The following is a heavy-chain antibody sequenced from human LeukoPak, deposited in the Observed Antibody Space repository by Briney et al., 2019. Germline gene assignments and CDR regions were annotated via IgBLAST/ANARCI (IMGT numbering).Heavy chain of an antibody. CDR1: GYTFTSYG. J-gene: IGHJ3*02. Sequence: ASVKVSCKASGYTFTSYGIIWVRQAPGKGLEWMGGFDPEDGKTIYAQKFQGRVTMTEDTSTDTAYTELSSLRSEDTAVYYCATGTGDSSGYYYPDAFDIWGQGTMVTVSA. CDR3: ATGTGDSSGYYYPDAFDI. CDR2: FDPEDGKT. D-gene: IGHD3-22*01. V-gene: IGHV1-24*01.